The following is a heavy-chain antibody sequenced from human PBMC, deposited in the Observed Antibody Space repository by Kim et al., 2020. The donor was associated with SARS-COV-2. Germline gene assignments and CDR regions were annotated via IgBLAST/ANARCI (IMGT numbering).Heavy chain of an antibody. D-gene: IGHD6-19*01. V-gene: IGHV4-39*01. J-gene: IGHJ5*01. CDR2: IYYSGST. CDR1: GGSISSSSYY. CDR3: ARLRIALAGTWWFDS. Sequence: SETLSLTCTVSGGSISSSSYYWGWIRQPPGKGLEWIGSIYYSGSTYYNPSLKSRVTISVDTSKNQFSLKLSSVTAADTAVYYCARLRIALAGTWWFDSWGQGTLVTVSS.